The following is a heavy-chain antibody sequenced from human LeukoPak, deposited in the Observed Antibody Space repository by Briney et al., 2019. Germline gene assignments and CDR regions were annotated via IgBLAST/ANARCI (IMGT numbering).Heavy chain of an antibody. V-gene: IGHV1-18*04. CDR3: ARGRLWFGEGKYYFDH. CDR2: ISAYNGNT. D-gene: IGHD3-10*01. Sequence: ASVKVSCKASGYTFTSYGISWVRQAPGQGLEWMGWISAYNGNTNYAQKLQGRVTMTTDTSTSTAYMGLRSLRSDDTAVYYCARGRLWFGEGKYYFDHWGQGTLVTVSS. J-gene: IGHJ4*02. CDR1: GYTFTSYG.